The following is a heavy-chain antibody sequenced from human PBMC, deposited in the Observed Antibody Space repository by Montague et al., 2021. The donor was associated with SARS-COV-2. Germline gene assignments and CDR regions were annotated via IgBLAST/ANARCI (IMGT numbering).Heavy chain of an antibody. CDR1: GGSISTYY. J-gene: IGHJ4*02. CDR3: ARWDPQTLTLIGLRGKSASDY. Sequence: SETLSLTCTVSGGSISTYYWSWIRQSPGKGLEWIAYVYYTGSTNYDPSLKSRATISVDTSKSQFSLKLSSVTAADTGVYYCARWDPQTLTLIGLRGKSASDYWGQGTLVTVSS. CDR2: VYYTGST. V-gene: IGHV4-59*12. D-gene: IGHD4-23*01.